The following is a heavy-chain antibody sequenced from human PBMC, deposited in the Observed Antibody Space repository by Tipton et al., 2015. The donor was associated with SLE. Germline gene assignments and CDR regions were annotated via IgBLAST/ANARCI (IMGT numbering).Heavy chain of an antibody. J-gene: IGHJ6*03. CDR3: ARSIEGRRGTPYYYMDV. D-gene: IGHD6-6*01. V-gene: IGHV3-13*01. CDR2: IGTAGDT. CDR1: GFTFSRYD. Sequence: SLRLSCAASGFTFSRYDMHWVRHTTRKGLEWVSTIGTAGDTYYPDSVKGRFTISRENAQNSFYLQMNSLRAGDTALYYCARSIEGRRGTPYYYMDVWGKGTTVTVSS.